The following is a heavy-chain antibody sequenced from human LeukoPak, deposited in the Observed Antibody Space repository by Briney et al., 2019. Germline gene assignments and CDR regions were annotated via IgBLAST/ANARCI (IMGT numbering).Heavy chain of an antibody. CDR3: ARGGGSYYYYYGMDV. CDR2: MNPNSGNT. Sequence: ASMKVSCKASGYTFTNFDINWVRQATGQGLEWMGWMNPNSGNTGYAQKFQGRVTMTRNTSISTAYMELSSLRSEDTAVYYCARGGGSYYYYYGMDVWGQGTTVTVSS. D-gene: IGHD1-26*01. CDR1: GYTFTNFD. J-gene: IGHJ6*02. V-gene: IGHV1-8*02.